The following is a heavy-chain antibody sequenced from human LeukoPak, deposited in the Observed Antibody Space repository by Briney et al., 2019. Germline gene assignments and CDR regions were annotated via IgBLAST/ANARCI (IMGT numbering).Heavy chain of an antibody. CDR2: IYPGDSDT. D-gene: IGHD3-16*01. CDR3: ARRGFGDV. Sequence: GEALKIFCKGSGYSFTNYCIVCLRHMPRKSLEWMGIIYPGDSDTRYRPSFQGQVTISADKSISTAYLQWSSLKASDTAMYYCARRGFGDVWGQGTTVIVFS. CDR1: GYSFTNYC. V-gene: IGHV5-51*01. J-gene: IGHJ6*02.